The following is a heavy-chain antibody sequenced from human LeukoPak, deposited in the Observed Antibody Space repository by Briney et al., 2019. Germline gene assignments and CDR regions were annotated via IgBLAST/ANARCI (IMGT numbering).Heavy chain of an antibody. CDR2: IYISGST. V-gene: IGHV4-4*07. CDR3: AGPDYDILTGYESFYFDY. CDR1: GGSISSYY. D-gene: IGHD3-9*01. J-gene: IGHJ4*02. Sequence: PSETLSLTCTVSGGSISSYYWSWIRQPAGKGLEWIGRIYISGSTYYNPSLKSRVTISVDTSKNQFSLKLSSVTAADTAVYYCAGPDYDILTGYESFYFDYWGQGTLVTVSS.